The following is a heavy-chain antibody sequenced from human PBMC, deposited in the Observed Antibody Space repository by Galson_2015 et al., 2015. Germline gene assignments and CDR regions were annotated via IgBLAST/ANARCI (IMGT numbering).Heavy chain of an antibody. Sequence: SGYTFTSYAMHWVRQAPGQRLEWMGWINAGNGNTKYSQKFQGRVTITRDTSASTAYMELSSLRSEDTAVYYCARTDCSSTSCQGYYYYMDVWGKGTTVTVSS. CDR2: INAGNGNT. D-gene: IGHD2-2*01. CDR3: ARTDCSSTSCQGYYYYMDV. J-gene: IGHJ6*03. V-gene: IGHV1-3*01. CDR1: GYTFTSYA.